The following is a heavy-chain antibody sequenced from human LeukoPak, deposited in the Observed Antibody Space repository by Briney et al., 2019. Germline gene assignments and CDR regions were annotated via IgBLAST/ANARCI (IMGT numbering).Heavy chain of an antibody. CDR3: AKEGSSGLYFDY. D-gene: IGHD6-19*01. V-gene: IGHV3-21*01. CDR2: ISSSSSYI. Sequence: GGSLRLSCAASGFTFSSYSMNWVRQAPGKGLEWVSSISSSSSYICYADSVKGRFTISRDNAKNSLYLQMNSLRAEDTAVYYCAKEGSSGLYFDYWGQGILVTVSS. J-gene: IGHJ4*02. CDR1: GFTFSSYS.